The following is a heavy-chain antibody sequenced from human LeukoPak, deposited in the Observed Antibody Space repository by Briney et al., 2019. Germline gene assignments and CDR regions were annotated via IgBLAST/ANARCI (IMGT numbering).Heavy chain of an antibody. CDR1: GFTFDDFS. V-gene: IGHV3-48*04. D-gene: IGHD3-10*01. J-gene: IGHJ4*02. Sequence: PGGSLRLSCAASGFTFDDFSIHWVRQAPGKGLEWVSFISISSSPMYYADSVKGRFTISRDNAKNSLFLQMNSLRAEDTAVYYCVRHQFGGSPFDFWGQGTLVTVSS. CDR2: ISISSSPM. CDR3: VRHQFGGSPFDF.